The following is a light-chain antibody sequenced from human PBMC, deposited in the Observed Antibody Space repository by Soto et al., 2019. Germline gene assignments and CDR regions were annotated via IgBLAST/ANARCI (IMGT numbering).Light chain of an antibody. CDR1: QSVSSY. J-gene: IGKJ1*01. CDR3: QQRSNWPT. V-gene: IGKV3-11*01. Sequence: DTLFPQAPRSLSLSPEARATLHCRASQSVSSYLAWYQQKPGQAPRLLIYEASNRATRIPARFSGSGSWTDFTFTISSLEPEEFAVYYCQQRSNWPTFGQGTLVDIK. CDR2: EAS.